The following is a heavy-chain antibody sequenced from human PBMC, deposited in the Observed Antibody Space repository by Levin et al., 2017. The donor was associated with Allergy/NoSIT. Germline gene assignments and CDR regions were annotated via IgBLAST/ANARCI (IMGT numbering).Heavy chain of an antibody. Sequence: SCTVSGGSISSYYWSWIRQPPGQGLEWIGYIYYSGSTNYNPSLKSRVTISVDTSKNQFSLKLSSVTAADTAVFYCARRAPYYYGSGYFDYWGQGTLVTVSS. J-gene: IGHJ4*02. V-gene: IGHV4-59*08. CDR2: IYYSGST. CDR3: ARRAPYYYGSGYFDY. CDR1: GGSISSYY. D-gene: IGHD3-10*01.